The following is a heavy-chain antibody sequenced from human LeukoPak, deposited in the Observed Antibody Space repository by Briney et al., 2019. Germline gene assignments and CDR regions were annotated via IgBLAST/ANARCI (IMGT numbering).Heavy chain of an antibody. V-gene: IGHV4-61*02. CDR1: GVSISSGSYY. J-gene: IGHJ4*02. Sequence: SETLSLTCTVSGVSISSGSYYWSWIRQPAGKGLEWIGRIYTSGSTNYNPSLKSRVTISVDTSKNQFSLKLSSVTAADMAVYYCAASRLHIAAAGTSLDYWGQGTLVTVSS. CDR3: AASRLHIAAAGTSLDY. D-gene: IGHD6-13*01. CDR2: IYTSGST.